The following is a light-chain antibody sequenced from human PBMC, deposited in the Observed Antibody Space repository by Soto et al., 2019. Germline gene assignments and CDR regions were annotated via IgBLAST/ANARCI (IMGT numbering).Light chain of an antibody. V-gene: IGKV3-15*01. J-gene: IGKJ1*01. Sequence: EIVMTQSPATLSVSPGERATLSCRASQSVSSNLAWYQQKPGQAPRLLIYGASTRDTGIRARFSGSGSGTEFTLTISSLQSEDFAVYYCQQYNNWPQTFGQGTKVEIK. CDR2: GAS. CDR1: QSVSSN. CDR3: QQYNNWPQT.